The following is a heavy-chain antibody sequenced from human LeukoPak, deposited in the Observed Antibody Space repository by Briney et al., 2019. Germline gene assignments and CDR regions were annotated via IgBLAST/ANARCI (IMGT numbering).Heavy chain of an antibody. CDR3: AREGGQQPKFRWFDP. J-gene: IGHJ5*02. D-gene: IGHD6-13*01. V-gene: IGHV4-39*02. CDR2: IYYSGST. CDR1: GGSISSTSYY. Sequence: SETLSLTCTVSGGSISSTSYYWGWIRQPPGKGLEWIGSIYYSGSTYYSPSLKGRVTISVDTSKNQFSLNLSSVTAADTAVYYCAREGGQQPKFRWFDPWGQGTLVTVSS.